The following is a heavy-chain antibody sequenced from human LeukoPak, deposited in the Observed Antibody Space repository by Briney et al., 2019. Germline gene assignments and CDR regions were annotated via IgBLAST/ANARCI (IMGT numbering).Heavy chain of an antibody. CDR3: ARDMGGYCGGGSCYSGWFDS. Sequence: GGSLRLSCAASGFTFTSYSMNWVRQAPGKGLEWVSSITSSGTYIYYADSVRGRFTISRDNAKNSLYLQMNSLRAEDTAVYYCARDMGGYCGGGSCYSGWFDSWGQGTLVTVSS. J-gene: IGHJ5*01. V-gene: IGHV3-21*01. CDR2: ITSSGTYI. CDR1: GFTFTSYS. D-gene: IGHD2-15*01.